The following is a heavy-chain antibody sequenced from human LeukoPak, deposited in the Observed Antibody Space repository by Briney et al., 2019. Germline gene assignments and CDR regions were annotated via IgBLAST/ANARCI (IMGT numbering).Heavy chain of an antibody. V-gene: IGHV4-39*01. D-gene: IGHD3-10*01. Sequence: SETLSLTCTVSGGSISSSSYSWGWIRQPPGKGLEWIGSIYYSGSTYYNPSLKSRVTISVDTSKNQFSLKLSSVTAADTAVYYCARGLWFGEFQAKLGYYYYYGMDVWGQGTTVTVSS. CDR1: GGSISSSSYS. CDR2: IYYSGST. CDR3: ARGLWFGEFQAKLGYYYYYGMDV. J-gene: IGHJ6*02.